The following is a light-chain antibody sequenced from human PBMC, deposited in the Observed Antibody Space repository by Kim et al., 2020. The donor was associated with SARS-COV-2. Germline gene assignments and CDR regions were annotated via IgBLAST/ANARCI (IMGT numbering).Light chain of an antibody. V-gene: IGLV2-14*03. J-gene: IGLJ1*01. CDR3: SSYTSISTHV. CDR1: SSDVGGYNY. CDR2: DVN. Sequence: QSALTQPASVSGSPGQSITISCTGTSSDVGGYNYVSWYQQHPGKAPRLMIYDVNNRPSGVSNRFSGSKSADTASLTISGLQAEDEADYYCSSYTSISTHVFGTGTKVTVL.